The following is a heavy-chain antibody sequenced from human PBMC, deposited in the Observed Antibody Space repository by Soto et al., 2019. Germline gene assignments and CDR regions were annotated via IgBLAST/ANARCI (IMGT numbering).Heavy chain of an antibody. J-gene: IGHJ5*02. CDR1: GGSISSYY. Sequence: QVQLQESGPGLVKPSATLSLTCTVSGGSISSYYWSWIRQPPGKGLEWIGYFYYSGSTNHNPSLNSRVSNSVATSKNKFTLKVCSVDVADTAVYYWARHKPTPLLVKSSSGFDPWGRGTLVTVSS. CDR3: ARHKPTPLLVKSSSGFDP. D-gene: IGHD2-2*01. V-gene: IGHV4-59*08. CDR2: FYYSGST.